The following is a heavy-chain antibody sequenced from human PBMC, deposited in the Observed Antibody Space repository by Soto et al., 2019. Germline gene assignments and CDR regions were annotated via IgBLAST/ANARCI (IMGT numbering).Heavy chain of an antibody. CDR3: ARDQDAFDI. CDR1: GFTFSYYS. CDR2: ISSSSSHI. J-gene: IGHJ3*02. Sequence: EVQLVESGGGLVKPGGSLRLSCAASGFTFSYYSMIWVRQAPGKGLEWVSCISSSSSHIYYADSVKGRFTISRDNAKNSPYRQMNSLRAEDTAVYYWARDQDAFDIWGQGTMVTVSS. V-gene: IGHV3-21*02.